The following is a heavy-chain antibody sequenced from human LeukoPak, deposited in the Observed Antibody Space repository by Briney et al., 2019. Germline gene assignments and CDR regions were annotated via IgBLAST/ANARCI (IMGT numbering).Heavy chain of an antibody. CDR3: ARVGLGYCSSTSCYRGTTYFDY. Sequence: GGSLRLSCAPSGFTFSSYAMHWVRQAPGKGLEWVAVISYDGSNKYYADSVKGRFTISRDNSKNTLYLQMNSLRAEDTAVYYCARVGLGYCSSTSCYRGTTYFDYWGQGTLVTVSS. CDR2: ISYDGSNK. V-gene: IGHV3-30-3*01. CDR1: GFTFSSYA. D-gene: IGHD2-2*01. J-gene: IGHJ4*02.